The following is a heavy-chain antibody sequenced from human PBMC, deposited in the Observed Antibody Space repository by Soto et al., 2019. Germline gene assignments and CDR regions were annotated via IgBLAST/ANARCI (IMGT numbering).Heavy chain of an antibody. V-gene: IGHV6-1*01. CDR3: ARVRVYCSGSYGHKIYYYYYGMDV. CDR1: GDSVSSNSAA. CDR2: TYYRSKWYN. J-gene: IGHJ6*02. D-gene: IGHD3-10*01. Sequence: PSQTLSLTCAISGDSVSSNSAAWNWIRQSPSRGLEWLGRTYYRSKWYNDYAVSVKSRITINPDTSKNQFSPQLNSVSPEDTAVYYCARVRVYCSGSYGHKIYYYYYGMDVWGQGSTVTVSS.